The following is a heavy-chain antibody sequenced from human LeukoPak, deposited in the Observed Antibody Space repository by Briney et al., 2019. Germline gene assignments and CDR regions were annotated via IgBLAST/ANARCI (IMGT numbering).Heavy chain of an antibody. J-gene: IGHJ4*02. CDR3: AKGPSHYGDYYFDY. V-gene: IGHV3-23*01. CDR1: GFTFSNYA. D-gene: IGHD4-17*01. CDR2: ISGSGGST. Sequence: PGGSLRLSCAASGFTFSNYAMSWVRQPPGKGLEWVSAISGSGGSTYYADSVKGRFTISRDNSKNTLYLQMNSLRAEDTAVYYCAKGPSHYGDYYFDYWGQGTLVTVSS.